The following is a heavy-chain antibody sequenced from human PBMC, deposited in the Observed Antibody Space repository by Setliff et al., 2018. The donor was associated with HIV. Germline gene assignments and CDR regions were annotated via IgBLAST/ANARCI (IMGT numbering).Heavy chain of an antibody. CDR2: VYHSGST. J-gene: IGHJ4*02. Sequence: SETLSLTCGVSGFSVDSAFSWGWIRQSPGKGLEWIGTVYHSGSTFYNPSLKSRLTISIDTSKSQFSLRLSSVTAADTAVYYCASGRVRQSRKFGGVIVLPPFDYWGQGTLVTVSS. CDR3: ASGRVRQSRKFGGVIVLPPFDY. D-gene: IGHD3-16*02. V-gene: IGHV4-38-2*01. CDR1: GFSVDSAFS.